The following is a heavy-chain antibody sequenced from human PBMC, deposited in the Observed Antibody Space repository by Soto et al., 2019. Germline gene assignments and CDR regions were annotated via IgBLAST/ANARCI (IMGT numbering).Heavy chain of an antibody. J-gene: IGHJ4*02. CDR3: ARDGAVAGDSNFDY. CDR1: GYTFTSSA. D-gene: IGHD6-19*01. V-gene: IGHV1-3*01. CDR2: INAGNGNI. Sequence: QVPLAQSGAEVKKPGASVKVSCKASGYTFTSSAIHWVRQAPGQGLEWMGWINAGNGNIKHSQKFQHRVTITRDTSASTAYMELGSVRFEDTAVYYCARDGAVAGDSNFDYWGQGSLVIVCS.